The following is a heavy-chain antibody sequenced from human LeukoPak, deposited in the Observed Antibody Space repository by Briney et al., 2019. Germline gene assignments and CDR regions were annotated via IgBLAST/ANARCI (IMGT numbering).Heavy chain of an antibody. V-gene: IGHV3-30-3*01. Sequence: PGRSLRLSCAASGFTFSSYALHWVRQAPGKGLEWVAVISYDGSNKYHADSVKGRFTISRDNSRNTLYLQMNSLRAEDTAVYYCARESIAAADVFDYWGQGTLVTVSS. CDR3: ARESIAAADVFDY. CDR1: GFTFSSYA. J-gene: IGHJ4*02. D-gene: IGHD6-13*01. CDR2: ISYDGSNK.